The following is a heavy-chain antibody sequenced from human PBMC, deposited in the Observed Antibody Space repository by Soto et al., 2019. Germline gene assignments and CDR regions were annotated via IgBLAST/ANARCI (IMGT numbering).Heavy chain of an antibody. J-gene: IGHJ3*01. CDR2: ISDSGRI. D-gene: IGHD6-13*01. Sequence: QVQLQESGPGLVKPSETLSLTCAVSGGSISTYFWNWLRQPPGKGLEWIAYISDSGRILDNPSLKSRVTLSLDASKNQFSLRLSSVAAADTAVYYCARDRMAADATEVAFDFWGQGTMVTVSS. CDR3: ARDRMAADATEVAFDF. V-gene: IGHV4-59*01. CDR1: GGSISTYF.